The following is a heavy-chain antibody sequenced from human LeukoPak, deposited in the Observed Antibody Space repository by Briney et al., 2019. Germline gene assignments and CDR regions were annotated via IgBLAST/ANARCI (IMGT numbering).Heavy chain of an antibody. V-gene: IGHV3-53*01. Sequence: GGSLRLSCAASGFTVSSNYMSWVRQAPGKGLEWVSVIYSGGSTYYADSVKGRFTISRDNAKNSLYLQMNSLRAEDTAVYYCARAVLRDPDFWSGYIHTYFDYWGQGTLVTVSS. CDR2: IYSGGST. CDR1: GFTVSSNY. CDR3: ARAVLRDPDFWSGYIHTYFDY. J-gene: IGHJ4*02. D-gene: IGHD3-3*01.